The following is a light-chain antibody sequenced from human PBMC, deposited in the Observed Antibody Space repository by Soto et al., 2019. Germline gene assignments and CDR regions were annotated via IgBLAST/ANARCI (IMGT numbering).Light chain of an antibody. CDR1: QSISSW. CDR3: QQYKSYSLT. CDR2: KAS. Sequence: DIQMTQSPSTLSAPVGDRVTITCRARQSISSWLAWYQQKPGKAPKGLIYKASSLQSGVPSRFSGSGYGTEFTLTISSLQPDDFATYYCQQYKSYSLTFGGGTKVDIK. V-gene: IGKV1-5*03. J-gene: IGKJ4*01.